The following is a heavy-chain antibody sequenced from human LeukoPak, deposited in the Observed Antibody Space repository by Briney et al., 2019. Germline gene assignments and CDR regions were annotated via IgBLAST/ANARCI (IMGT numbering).Heavy chain of an antibody. CDR2: IKNDGAVK. CDR3: AKDSYSKGDF. CDR1: GLTFSYHW. Sequence: PGGSLTLSCAASGLTFSYHWITWVSQAPGKGMEWVANIKNDGAVKNYVDSVKGRFPISRDNAKNSLYMQMNSLRAEDTAVYYGAKDSYSKGDFWGQGVLVTVSS. V-gene: IGHV3-7*04. D-gene: IGHD6-13*01. J-gene: IGHJ4*02.